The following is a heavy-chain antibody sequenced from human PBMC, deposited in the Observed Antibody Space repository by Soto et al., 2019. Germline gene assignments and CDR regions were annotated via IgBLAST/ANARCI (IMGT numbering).Heavy chain of an antibody. CDR3: AKGRSYYYYYGVDV. V-gene: IGHV3-30*18. Sequence: PGGSLRLSCAASGFSFSSFGMHWVRQAPGKGLEWVAFNSYDGSNKYYADSVKGRFTISRDNSKSTLYLQMNSLRAEDTALYYCAKGRSYYYYYGVDVWGQGTTVTSP. J-gene: IGHJ6*02. CDR2: NSYDGSNK. CDR1: GFSFSSFG.